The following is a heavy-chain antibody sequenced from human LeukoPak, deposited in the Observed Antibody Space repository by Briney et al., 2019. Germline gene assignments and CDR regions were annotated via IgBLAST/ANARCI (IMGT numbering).Heavy chain of an antibody. CDR1: GFTFSSYS. J-gene: IGHJ6*02. CDR3: ARDRRVGYCSGGSCSYGMDV. D-gene: IGHD2-15*01. Sequence: KPGGSPRLSCAASGFTFSSYSMNWVRQAPGKGLEWVSSISSSSYIYYADSVKGRFTISRDNAKNSLYLQMNSLRAEDTAVYYCARDRRVGYCSGGSCSYGMDVWGQGTTVTVSS. V-gene: IGHV3-21*01. CDR2: ISSSSYI.